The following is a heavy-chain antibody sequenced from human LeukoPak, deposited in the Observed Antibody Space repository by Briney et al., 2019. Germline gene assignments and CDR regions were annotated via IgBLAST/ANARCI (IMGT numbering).Heavy chain of an antibody. J-gene: IGHJ6*02. Sequence: SVKVSCKASGGSFSRNAISWVRQAPGQGLEWMGRFVPILGIATYAQKFQGRVTITADRSTSTAYMELSSLRSEDTAVYYCARIQAVGVPVAIDAYYSYGMDVWGQGTAVTVSS. CDR1: GGSFSRNA. CDR3: ARIQAVGVPVAIDAYYSYGMDV. D-gene: IGHD2-2*02. CDR2: FVPILGIA. V-gene: IGHV1-69*04.